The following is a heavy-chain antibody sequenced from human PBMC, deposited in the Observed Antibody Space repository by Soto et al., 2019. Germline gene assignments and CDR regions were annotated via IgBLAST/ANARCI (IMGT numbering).Heavy chain of an antibody. CDR2: INPSGGST. CDR3: ARVVGGATLDY. Sequence: ASVKVSCKASGYTFTSYYMHWVRQAPGQGLEWMGIINPSGGSTSYAQKFQGRVTMTRDTSTSAVYMELSSLRPEDTAVYYWARVVGGATLDYWGQGTLVTVSS. CDR1: GYTFTSYY. J-gene: IGHJ4*02. D-gene: IGHD1-26*01. V-gene: IGHV1-46*01.